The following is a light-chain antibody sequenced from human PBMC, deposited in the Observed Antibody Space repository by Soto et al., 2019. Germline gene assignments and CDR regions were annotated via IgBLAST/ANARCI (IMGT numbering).Light chain of an antibody. CDR2: GAS. CDR1: QRITKNF. CDR3: QQYGRSPFT. V-gene: IGKV3-20*01. J-gene: IGKJ2*01. Sequence: EIVLTQSPGALSLSPGERATLSCRASQRITKNFLALFQQKPGLAPRLLIHGASTRASGVPGRFSGGGSGTDFVLTISRLVPEDFAVYYCQQYGRSPFTFVQGTKLPIK.